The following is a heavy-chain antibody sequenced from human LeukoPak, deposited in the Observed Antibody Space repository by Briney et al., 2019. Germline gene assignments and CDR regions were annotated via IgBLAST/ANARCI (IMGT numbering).Heavy chain of an antibody. Sequence: SETLSLTCTVSGGSISSYYWSWIRQPPGKGLEWFGYIYYSGSTNYNPSLKSRVTISVDTSKNQFSLKLSSVTAADTAVYYCAREWGYYDSSGYASFPDLWGRGTLVTVSS. D-gene: IGHD3-22*01. J-gene: IGHJ2*01. CDR2: IYYSGST. CDR1: GGSISSYY. V-gene: IGHV4-59*01. CDR3: AREWGYYDSSGYASFPDL.